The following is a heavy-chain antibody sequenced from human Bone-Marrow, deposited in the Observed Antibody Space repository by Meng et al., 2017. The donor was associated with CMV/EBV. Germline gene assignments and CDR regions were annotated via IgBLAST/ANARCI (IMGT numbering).Heavy chain of an antibody. CDR3: ARGPPGPRSYYYYGMDV. CDR2: INSDGSST. J-gene: IGHJ6*02. V-gene: IGHV3-74*01. Sequence: GESLKISCAASGFTFSSYWMHWVRQAPGKGLVWVSRINSDGSSTSYADSVKGRFTISRDNAKNTLYLQMNSLRAEDTAVYYCARGPPGPRSYYYYGMDVWGQGTTVTVSS. CDR1: GFTFSSYW. D-gene: IGHD1-14*01.